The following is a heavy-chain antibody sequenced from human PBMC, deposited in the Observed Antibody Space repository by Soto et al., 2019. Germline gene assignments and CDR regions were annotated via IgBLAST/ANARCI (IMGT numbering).Heavy chain of an antibody. V-gene: IGHV1-69*01. CDR3: SIVTAYGMDE. CDR1: GGTFSNYA. CDR2: IIPVYGTP. J-gene: IGHJ6*04. D-gene: IGHD2-15*01. Sequence: QVQLAQSGAEVKKPGSSLKISCKATGGTFSNYAISWVRQAPGQGLDGMAGIIPVYGTPRYAQSFQDRGTIIADESTTTAYMEVHSLRSEDTAIYYCSIVTAYGMDEWGTGTTVIVSS.